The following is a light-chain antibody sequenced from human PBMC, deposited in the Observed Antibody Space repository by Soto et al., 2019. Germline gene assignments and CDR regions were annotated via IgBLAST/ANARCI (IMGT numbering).Light chain of an antibody. CDR2: GNK. CDR3: QSYDNNLRGVL. Sequence: QSVLTQPPSVSGAPGQIVTISCTGSRSNIGAGSDVHWYQQSPGRVPKLLVYGNKHRPSGVPDRFSASKSGTSASLAITGLQADDEADYYCQSYDNNLRGVLFGGGTKLTVL. V-gene: IGLV1-40*01. CDR1: RSNIGAGSD. J-gene: IGLJ2*01.